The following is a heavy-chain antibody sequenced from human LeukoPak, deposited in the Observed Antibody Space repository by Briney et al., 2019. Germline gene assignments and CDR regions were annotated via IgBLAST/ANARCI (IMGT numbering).Heavy chain of an antibody. CDR3: AKDRASRGWFQCDY. V-gene: IGHV3-7*01. D-gene: IGHD6-19*01. J-gene: IGHJ4*02. CDR2: IKQDGSEK. CDR1: GLTSIRYG. Sequence: GGSLRLSCAASGLTSIRYGMRWVGQAPGKGLEWAANIKQDGSEKYYVDSVKGRFTISRDNAKNSLYLQMNSLRAEDTAVYYCAKDRASRGWFQCDYWGQGTLVTVSS.